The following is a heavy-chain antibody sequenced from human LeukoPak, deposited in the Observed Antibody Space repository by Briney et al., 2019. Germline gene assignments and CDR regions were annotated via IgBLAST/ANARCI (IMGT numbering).Heavy chain of an antibody. J-gene: IGHJ3*02. V-gene: IGHV4-31*03. Sequence: SETLSLTCTVSGGSISSGGYYWSWIRQHPGKGLEWIGYIYYSGSTYYNPSLKSRVTISVGTSKNQLSLKLSSVTAADTAVYYCARDRRPYYDFWSGHDAFDIWGQGTMVTVSS. CDR2: IYYSGST. CDR1: GGSISSGGYY. D-gene: IGHD3-3*01. CDR3: ARDRRPYYDFWSGHDAFDI.